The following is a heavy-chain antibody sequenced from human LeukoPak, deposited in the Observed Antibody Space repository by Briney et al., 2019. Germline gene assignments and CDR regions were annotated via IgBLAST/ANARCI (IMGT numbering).Heavy chain of an antibody. Sequence: ASVKVSCKASGYTFTNYDINWVRQATGQGPEWMGWMNPNSGNTGYAQKFQGRDTMTRNTSISTAYMELSSLSSDDTAVYYCAARGASSSSLRPLDFWGQGTLVTVSS. J-gene: IGHJ4*02. D-gene: IGHD6-6*01. CDR1: GYTFTNYD. CDR3: AARGASSSSLRPLDF. CDR2: MNPNSGNT. V-gene: IGHV1-8*01.